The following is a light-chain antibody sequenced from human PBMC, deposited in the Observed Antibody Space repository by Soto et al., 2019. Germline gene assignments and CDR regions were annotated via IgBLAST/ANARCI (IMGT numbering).Light chain of an antibody. CDR1: QGISSF. Sequence: DSHLTPSPSFLSASVGDRVTVTGRASQGISSFLAWYQQKPGKAPNLLMYAASTLQSGVPSRFSGGESGTEYTLTISSLQPEDSATYYCQQLYIFPLTFGQGTRLEIK. J-gene: IGKJ5*01. CDR2: AAS. CDR3: QQLYIFPLT. V-gene: IGKV1-9*01.